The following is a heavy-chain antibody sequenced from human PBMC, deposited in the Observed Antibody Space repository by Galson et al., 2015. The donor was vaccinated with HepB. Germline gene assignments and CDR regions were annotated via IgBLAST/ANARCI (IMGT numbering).Heavy chain of an antibody. V-gene: IGHV3-23*01. CDR2: ISRGGDTS. CDR3: VRGTTAPDY. J-gene: IGHJ4*02. CDR1: GFTFTNYG. Sequence: LRLSCAACGFTFTNYGMSWVRQAPGKGLECVSAISRGGDTSDYADSVKGRFTVSRDSSTNTLYLQMNGLRADDTAIYYCVRGTTAPDYWGQGTLVTVSS. D-gene: IGHD2/OR15-2a*01.